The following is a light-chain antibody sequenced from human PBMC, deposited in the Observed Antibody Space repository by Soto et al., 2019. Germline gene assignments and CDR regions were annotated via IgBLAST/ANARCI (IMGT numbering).Light chain of an antibody. J-gene: IGLJ3*02. Sequence: QSALTQPASVSGSPGQSITISCTGTSSDVGGYNYVSWYQQHPGKVPKLMIYEVSDRPSGVSNRFSGSKSGNTASLTISGLQAEDEADYYCSSYTTSSTLVFGEGTKLTVL. V-gene: IGLV2-14*01. CDR1: SSDVGGYNY. CDR3: SSYTTSSTLV. CDR2: EVS.